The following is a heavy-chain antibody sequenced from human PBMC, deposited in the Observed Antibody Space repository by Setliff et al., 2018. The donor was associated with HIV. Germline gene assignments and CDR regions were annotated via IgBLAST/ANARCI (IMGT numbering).Heavy chain of an antibody. CDR2: IYHSGST. V-gene: IGHV4-38-2*02. D-gene: IGHD2-15*01. Sequence: SETLSLTCTVSGFSISSGYYWGWIRQPPGKGLEWIGSIYHSGSTYYNPSLKSRVTISLDTSKNQVSLKLSSMTAADTAVYYCARDYGGHSDYWGQGTLVTVSS. J-gene: IGHJ4*02. CDR3: ARDYGGHSDY. CDR1: GFSISSGYY.